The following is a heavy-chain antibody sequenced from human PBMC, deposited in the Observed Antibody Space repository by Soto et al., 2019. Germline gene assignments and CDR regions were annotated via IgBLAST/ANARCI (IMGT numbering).Heavy chain of an antibody. Sequence: QVQLVQSGAEVKEPGSSVRVSCKASGGTFDNFIMNWVRQTPGRGLEWMGGIVPMLGTPTYTEKFKGRVTISATGSTSTMYMEVTSLRAEDTAINYCAINATYGSSLSQCSGMEVLGQGTTVTVSS. V-gene: IGHV1-69*01. CDR3: AINATYGSSLSQCSGMEV. D-gene: IGHD3-10*01. J-gene: IGHJ6*02. CDR2: IVPMLGTP. CDR1: GGTFDNFI.